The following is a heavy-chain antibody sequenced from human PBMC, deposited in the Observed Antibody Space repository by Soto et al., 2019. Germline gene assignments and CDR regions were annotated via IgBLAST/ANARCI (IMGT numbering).Heavy chain of an antibody. Sequence: EVQLVESGGGLVQPGGSQRLSCEGSGFTFSSYWMHWVRQAPGKGLVWVSRINRYGSSTSYAVSVKGRFTISRDNAKNTLYLQMNSLRAEDTAVYYCARGGDSSYYDSSGYPAAFDIWGQGTMVTVSS. D-gene: IGHD3-22*01. J-gene: IGHJ3*02. CDR3: ARGGDSSYYDSSGYPAAFDI. V-gene: IGHV3-74*01. CDR2: INRYGSST. CDR1: GFTFSSYW.